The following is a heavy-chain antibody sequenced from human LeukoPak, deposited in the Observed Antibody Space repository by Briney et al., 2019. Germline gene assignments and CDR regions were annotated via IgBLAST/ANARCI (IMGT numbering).Heavy chain of an antibody. V-gene: IGHV3-49*04. Sequence: GGSLRLSCTASGFTFGDYVMSWVRQAPGKGLEWVGFIRSKAYGGTTEYAASVKGRFTISRDDSKSIAYLQMNSLKTEDTAVYYCTDGSGTSHYWGQGTLVTVSS. CDR1: GFTFGDYV. CDR2: IRSKAYGGTT. CDR3: TDGSGTSHY. D-gene: IGHD3-22*01. J-gene: IGHJ4*02.